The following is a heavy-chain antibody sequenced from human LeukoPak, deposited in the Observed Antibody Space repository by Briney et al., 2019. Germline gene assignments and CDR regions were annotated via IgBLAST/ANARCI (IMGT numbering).Heavy chain of an antibody. D-gene: IGHD1-26*01. CDR3: ARSPLWVNLWYFDY. V-gene: IGHV4-39*07. Sequence: PSETLSLTCTVSGGSISSSSYYWGWIRQPPGKGLEWIGSIYYSGSTYYNPSLKSRVTISVDTSKNQFSLKLSSVTAADTAVYYCARSPLWVNLWYFDYWGQGTLVTVSS. J-gene: IGHJ4*02. CDR2: IYYSGST. CDR1: GGSISSSSYY.